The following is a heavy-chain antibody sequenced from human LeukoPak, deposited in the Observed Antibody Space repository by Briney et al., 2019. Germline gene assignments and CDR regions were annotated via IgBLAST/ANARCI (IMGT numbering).Heavy chain of an antibody. V-gene: IGHV4-59*05. CDR1: GGSISTYY. CDR2: IYYSGST. Sequence: SETLSLTCTVSGGSISTYYWSWIRQPPGKGLEWIGSIYYSGSTYYNPSLTSRVTISVDTSKNQSSLKLSSVTAADTAMYYCARAYSSSWYYNWFDPWGQGTLVTVSS. D-gene: IGHD6-13*01. CDR3: ARAYSSSWYYNWFDP. J-gene: IGHJ5*02.